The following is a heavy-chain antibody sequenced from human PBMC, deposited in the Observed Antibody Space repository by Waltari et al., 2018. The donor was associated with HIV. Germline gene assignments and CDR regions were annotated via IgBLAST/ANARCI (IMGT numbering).Heavy chain of an antibody. V-gene: IGHV4-38-2*02. J-gene: IGHJ5*02. D-gene: IGHD2-21*02. Sequence: QVQLQESGPGLVKPSETLSLTCNVSGYSINSGYYWGWIRQPPGKGLEWIGNIYHSGSTYSNPSLKSRVTISVDTSKNHFSLQLSSVTAADTAVYFCARGPVRLSDNWFDPWGQGTLVTVSS. CDR1: GYSINSGYY. CDR2: IYHSGST. CDR3: ARGPVRLSDNWFDP.